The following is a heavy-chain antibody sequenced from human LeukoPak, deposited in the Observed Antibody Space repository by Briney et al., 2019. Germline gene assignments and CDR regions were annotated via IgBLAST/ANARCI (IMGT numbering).Heavy chain of an antibody. V-gene: IGHV4-39*01. CDR1: GGSISSSSYY. J-gene: IGHJ2*01. Sequence: ASETLSLTCTVSGGSISSSSYYWGWIRQPPGKGLEWIGSIYYSGSTYYNPSLKSRVTISVDTSKNQFSLKLSSVTAADTAVYYCARAPVISVAGTKYFDLWGRGTLVTVSS. CDR3: ARAPVISVAGTKYFDL. CDR2: IYYSGST. D-gene: IGHD6-19*01.